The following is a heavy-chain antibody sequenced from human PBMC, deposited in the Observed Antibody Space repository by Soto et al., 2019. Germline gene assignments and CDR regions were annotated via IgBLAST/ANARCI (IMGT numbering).Heavy chain of an antibody. Sequence: PGGSLRLSCAAFGFTFSSYTMSWVRQAPGKGLEWVSSISGSGGSPNYADSVQGRFTISRDNPKNTLYLQMNSLRAEDTAVYYCAKDRARYYDSSGSWGQGTLVTVSS. J-gene: IGHJ4*02. V-gene: IGHV3-23*01. CDR1: GFTFSSYT. CDR3: AKDRARYYDSSGS. CDR2: ISGSGGSP. D-gene: IGHD3-22*01.